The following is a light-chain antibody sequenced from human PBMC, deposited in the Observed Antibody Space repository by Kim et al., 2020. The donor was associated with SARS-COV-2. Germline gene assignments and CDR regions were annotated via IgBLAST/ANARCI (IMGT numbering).Light chain of an antibody. Sequence: LYAAVGDRVTINWRASQSVTRWLAWYQQKPGKAPKLLIYGASSLESGVPSRFSGSGSGTEFTLIINSLQPDGFATYYCQQYAVFSSFGQGTKLEI. CDR3: QQYAVFSS. J-gene: IGKJ2*01. V-gene: IGKV1-5*01. CDR1: QSVTRW. CDR2: GAS.